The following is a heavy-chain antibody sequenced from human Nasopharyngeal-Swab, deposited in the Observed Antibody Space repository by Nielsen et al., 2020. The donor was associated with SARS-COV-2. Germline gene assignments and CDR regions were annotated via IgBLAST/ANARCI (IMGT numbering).Heavy chain of an antibody. CDR2: LYWDDDN. D-gene: IGHD6-19*01. J-gene: IGHJ4*02. V-gene: IGHV2-5*02. CDR1: GFSLSTSKAG. Sequence: SGPTLVKPTKTLTLTCTFSGFSLSTSKAGVNWIRQSPGKALEWLALLYWDDDNRYSPSLKSRITITKDTSKNQVVLTMTNMDPVDTATYYCVHSSGWRLDYWGQGTLVTVSS. CDR3: VHSSGWRLDY.